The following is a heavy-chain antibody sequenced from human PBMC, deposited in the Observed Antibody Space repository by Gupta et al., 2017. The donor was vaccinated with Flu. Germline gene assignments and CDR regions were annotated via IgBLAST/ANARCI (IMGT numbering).Heavy chain of an antibody. D-gene: IGHD6-19*01. V-gene: IGHV1-2*06. Sequence: QVQLLQSGAEVKKPGASVKVSCSASGYTFTGYYMHWVRQAPGQGLEWMGRINPHGGGTDYAQKSQGRVTMTRDTSISTAYMELDSLTPDDTAVYYWAGRGFCSSSSGYMDVWGRGTTVTVSS. CDR1: GYTFTGYY. CDR3: AGRGFCSSSSGYMDV. CDR2: INPHGGGT. J-gene: IGHJ6*04.